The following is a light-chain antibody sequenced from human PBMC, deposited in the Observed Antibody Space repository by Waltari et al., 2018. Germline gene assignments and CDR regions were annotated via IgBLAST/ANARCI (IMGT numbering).Light chain of an antibody. CDR3: QQYYSTVRT. V-gene: IGKV4-1*01. Sequence: DIVMTQSPDSLAVSLGERATINCKSSQSVVYSSNNKDYLAWFQQKPGQPPKLLISWASTRESGVPDRFSGSGSGTDFTLTISSLQAEDVAVYYCQQYYSTVRTFGQGTKVEIK. CDR2: WAS. CDR1: QSVVYSSNNKDY. J-gene: IGKJ1*01.